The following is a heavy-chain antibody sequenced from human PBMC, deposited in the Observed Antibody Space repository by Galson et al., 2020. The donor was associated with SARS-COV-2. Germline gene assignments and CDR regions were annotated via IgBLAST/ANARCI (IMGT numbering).Heavy chain of an antibody. Sequence: SETLSLTCTVSGCSISSSNYYWGWIRQPPGKRLEWIGSIYYSGSTYYNPSLKSRVTISVDTSKNQFSLKLSAVTAADTAVYYCARTTIFGVVDRFDYWGQGTLVTVSS. V-gene: IGHV4-39*01. CDR1: GCSISSSNYY. CDR2: IYYSGST. D-gene: IGHD3-3*01. CDR3: ARTTIFGVVDRFDY. J-gene: IGHJ4*02.